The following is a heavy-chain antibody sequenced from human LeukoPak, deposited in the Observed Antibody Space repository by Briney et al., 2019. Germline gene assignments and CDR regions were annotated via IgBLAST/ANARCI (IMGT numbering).Heavy chain of an antibody. CDR2: INSDGSST. D-gene: IGHD3-9*01. V-gene: IGHV3-74*01. CDR1: GFTFSSYW. Sequence: GGSLRLSCAASGFTFSSYWMHWVRQAPGKGLVWVSRINSDGSSTSYADSVKGRFTISRDNSKNTLYLQMNSLRAEDTAVYYCAKDLSNYDILTGYHPNSDYYYYYGMDVWGQGTTVTVSS. J-gene: IGHJ6*02. CDR3: AKDLSNYDILTGYHPNSDYYYYYGMDV.